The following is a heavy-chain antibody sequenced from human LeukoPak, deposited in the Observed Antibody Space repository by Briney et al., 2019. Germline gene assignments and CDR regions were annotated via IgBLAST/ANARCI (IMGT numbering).Heavy chain of an antibody. J-gene: IGHJ4*02. V-gene: IGHV3-30*18. CDR3: AKDRSYYYDSSGYYPGSD. D-gene: IGHD3-22*01. Sequence: PGGSLRLSCAASGFTFSSYGMHWVRQAPGKGLEWVAVISYDGSNKCYADSVKGRFTISRDNSKNTLYLQMNSLRAEDTAVYYCAKDRSYYYDSSGYYPGSDWGQGTLVTVSS. CDR1: GFTFSSYG. CDR2: ISYDGSNK.